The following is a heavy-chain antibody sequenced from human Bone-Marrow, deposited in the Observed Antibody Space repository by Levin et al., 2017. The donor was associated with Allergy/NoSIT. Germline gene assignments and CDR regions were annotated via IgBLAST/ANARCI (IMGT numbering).Heavy chain of an antibody. CDR3: AKDQFQRIQLWKGEFDY. CDR1: GFTFSSYA. CDR2: ISGSGGST. J-gene: IGHJ4*02. Sequence: SGGSLRLSCAASGFTFSSYAMSWVRQAPGKGLEWVSAISGSGGSTYYADSVKGRFTISRDNSKNTLYLQMNSLRAEDTAVYYCAKDQFQRIQLWKGEFDYWGQGTLVTVSS. D-gene: IGHD5-18*01. V-gene: IGHV3-23*01.